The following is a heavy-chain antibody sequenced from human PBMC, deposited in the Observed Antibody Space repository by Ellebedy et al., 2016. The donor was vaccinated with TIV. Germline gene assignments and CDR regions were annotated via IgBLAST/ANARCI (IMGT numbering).Heavy chain of an antibody. CDR3: ARDFDFWSGTLRYYYYYMDV. D-gene: IGHD3-3*01. J-gene: IGHJ6*03. CDR1: GFTFDDYA. Sequence: GESLKISCAASGFTFDDYAMHWVRQAPGKGLEWVANIKQDGSEKYYVDSVKGRFTISRDNAKNSLYLQMNSLRAEDTAVYYCARDFDFWSGTLRYYYYYMDVWGKGTTVTVSS. V-gene: IGHV3-7*01. CDR2: IKQDGSEK.